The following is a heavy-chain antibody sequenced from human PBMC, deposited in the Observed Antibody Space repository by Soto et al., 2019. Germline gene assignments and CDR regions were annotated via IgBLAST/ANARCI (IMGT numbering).Heavy chain of an antibody. D-gene: IGHD6-19*01. CDR3: AADLNWYSSGWLFDY. J-gene: IGHJ4*02. CDR2: IVVGSTNT. CDR1: GFTFTNSA. V-gene: IGHV1-58*01. Sequence: SVKVSCKASGFTFTNSAVQWVRQARGQRLEWIGWIVVGSTNTNYAQKFQERVTITRDMSTSTAYMELSSLRSEDTAVYYCAADLNWYSSGWLFDYWGQGTLVTVSS.